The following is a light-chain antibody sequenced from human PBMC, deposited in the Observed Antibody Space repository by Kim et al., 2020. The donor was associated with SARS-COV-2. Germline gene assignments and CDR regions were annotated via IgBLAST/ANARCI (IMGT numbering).Light chain of an antibody. V-gene: IGLV3-19*01. Sequence: SSELTQDPAVSVALGQTIRITCQGDTLRTYFASWYQQKPGQAPVLVLYGKNNRPSGIPDRFSGSTSGNTASLTITGAQAEDEADYYCNSRDSSAKRYVFGSGTKATVL. J-gene: IGLJ1*01. CDR1: TLRTYF. CDR2: GKN. CDR3: NSRDSSAKRYV.